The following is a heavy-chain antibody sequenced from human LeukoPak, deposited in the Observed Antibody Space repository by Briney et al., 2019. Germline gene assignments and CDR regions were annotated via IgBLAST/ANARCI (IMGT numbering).Heavy chain of an antibody. D-gene: IGHD3-22*01. V-gene: IGHV3-30-3*01. Sequence: GGSLRLSCVASGFTFRNYAISWVRQAPGKGLEWVAVISYDGSNKYYADSVKGRFTISRDNSKNTLYLQMNSLRAEDTAVYYCARGYYDSSGLIDYWGQGTLVTVSS. J-gene: IGHJ4*02. CDR3: ARGYYDSSGLIDY. CDR1: GFTFRNYA. CDR2: ISYDGSNK.